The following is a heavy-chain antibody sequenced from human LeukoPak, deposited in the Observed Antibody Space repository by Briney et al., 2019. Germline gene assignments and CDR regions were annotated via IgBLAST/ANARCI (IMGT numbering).Heavy chain of an antibody. CDR2: ISYDGSNK. V-gene: IGHV3-30*04. CDR1: GFTFSSYA. CDR3: ARDRTYYYDSSGYYSGDFDY. J-gene: IGHJ4*02. Sequence: PGGSLRLSCAASGFTFSSYAMHWVRQAPGKGLEWVAVISYDGSNKYYADSVKGRFTISRDNSKNTLYLQMNSLRAEDTAVYYCARDRTYYYDSSGYYSGDFDYWGQGTLVTVSS. D-gene: IGHD3-22*01.